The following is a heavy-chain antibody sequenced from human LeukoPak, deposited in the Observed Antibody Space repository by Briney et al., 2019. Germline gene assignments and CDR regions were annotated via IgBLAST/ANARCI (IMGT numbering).Heavy chain of an antibody. CDR2: IYYSGST. J-gene: IGHJ5*02. CDR3: ARLTLYCSSTSCSENWFDP. V-gene: IGHV4-59*08. Sequence: PSETLSLTCTVFGGSISSYYWSWIRQPPGKGLEWIGYIYYSGSTNYNPSLKSRVTISVDTSKNQFSLKLSSVTAADTAVYYCARLTLYCSSTSCSENWFDPWGQGTLVTVSS. CDR1: GGSISSYY. D-gene: IGHD2-2*01.